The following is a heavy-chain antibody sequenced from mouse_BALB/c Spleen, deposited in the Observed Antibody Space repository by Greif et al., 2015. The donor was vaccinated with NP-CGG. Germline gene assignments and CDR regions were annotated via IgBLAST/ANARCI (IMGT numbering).Heavy chain of an antibody. CDR1: GFTFTDYY. CDR3: ARDITTVVEDYAMDY. Sequence: EVKLVESGGGLVQPGGSLRLSCATSGFTFTDYYMSWVRQSPGKALEWLGFIRNKANGYTTEYSASVKGRFTISRDNSQSILYLQMNTLRAEDSATYYCARDITTVVEDYAMDYWGQGTSVTVSS. J-gene: IGHJ4*01. CDR2: IRNKANGYTT. D-gene: IGHD1-1*01. V-gene: IGHV7-3*02.